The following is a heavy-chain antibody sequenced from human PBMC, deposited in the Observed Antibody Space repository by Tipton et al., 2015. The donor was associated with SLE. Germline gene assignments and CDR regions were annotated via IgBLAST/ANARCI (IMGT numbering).Heavy chain of an antibody. D-gene: IGHD5-12*01. CDR3: TSGSGGYQRTDY. V-gene: IGHV4-38-2*02. CDR1: GSSSSSGYF. CDR2: IYHSGST. Sequence: TLSLTCTVSGSSSSSGYFWGWIRQPPGKGLELIGTIYHSGSTYYNPSLKSRVTISVDTSKNQFSLQLTSVTAADTALYCCTSGSGGYQRTDYWGQGTLVTVSS. J-gene: IGHJ4*02.